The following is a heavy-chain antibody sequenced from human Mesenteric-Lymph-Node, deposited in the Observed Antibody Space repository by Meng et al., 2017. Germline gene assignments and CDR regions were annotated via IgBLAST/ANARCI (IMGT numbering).Heavy chain of an antibody. V-gene: IGHV4-34*01. J-gene: IGHJ4*02. CDR1: GGSFSGYY. CDR3: ARADKVRFDY. CDR2: INHSGST. Sequence: QVQLQQWGAGLLKPSETRSLTCAVYGGSFSGYYWSWIRQPPGKGLEWIGEINHSGSTNYNPSLKSRVTISVDTSKNQFSLKLSSVTAADTAVYYCARADKVRFDYWGQGTLVTVSS.